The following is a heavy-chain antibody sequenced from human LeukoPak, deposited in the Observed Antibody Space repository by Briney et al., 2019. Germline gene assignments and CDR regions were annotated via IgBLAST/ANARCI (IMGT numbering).Heavy chain of an antibody. V-gene: IGHV4-61*07. CDR3: ASQTTVTTVNY. Sequence: IGYIYYSGSTNYNPSLKSRVTISVDTSKNQFSLKLSSVTASYTAVYYCASQTTVTTVNYLGQGTLVVVSS. D-gene: IGHD4-17*01. CDR2: IYYSGST. J-gene: IGHJ4*02.